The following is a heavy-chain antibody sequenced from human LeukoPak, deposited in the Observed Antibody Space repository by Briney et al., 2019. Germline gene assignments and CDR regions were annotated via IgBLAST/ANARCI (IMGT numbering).Heavy chain of an antibody. V-gene: IGHV3-30*18. CDR1: GFTFSSYG. Sequence: GGSLRLSCAASGFTFSSYGMHWVRQAPGKGLEWVAVISYDGSNKYYADSVKGRFTISRDNSKNTLYLQMNSLRAEDTAVYYCAKALRYWATDAFDIWGQGTMVTVSP. J-gene: IGHJ3*02. CDR3: AKALRYWATDAFDI. CDR2: ISYDGSNK. D-gene: IGHD3-9*01.